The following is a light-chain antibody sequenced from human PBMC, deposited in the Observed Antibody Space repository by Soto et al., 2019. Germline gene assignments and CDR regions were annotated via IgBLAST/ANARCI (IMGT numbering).Light chain of an antibody. V-gene: IGKV1-27*01. CDR3: QQYGNSRT. J-gene: IGKJ1*01. CDR2: SAS. Sequence: DIQMTQSPSSLSASVGDRVTVTCRASQAISDYLACYQRKPGKVLDPLISSASTFQSGAPSRFTASGSGTELAPTISSLQAEDVAIYSCQQYGNSRTFGQGTKV. CDR1: QAISDY.